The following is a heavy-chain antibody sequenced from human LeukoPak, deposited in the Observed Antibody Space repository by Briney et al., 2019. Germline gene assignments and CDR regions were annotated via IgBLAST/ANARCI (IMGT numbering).Heavy chain of an antibody. CDR3: ARGLRPTGPAYRDV. Sequence: SETLSLTCAVYGVSFSGYYWSWICQPPGKGLEWIGEINHSGSTNYNPSLKSRVTISVDTSKNQFSLKLSSVTAADTAVYYCARGLRPTGPAYRDVWGQGTLVTVSS. CDR2: INHSGST. V-gene: IGHV4-34*01. CDR1: GVSFSGYY. J-gene: IGHJ4*02. D-gene: IGHD4-17*01.